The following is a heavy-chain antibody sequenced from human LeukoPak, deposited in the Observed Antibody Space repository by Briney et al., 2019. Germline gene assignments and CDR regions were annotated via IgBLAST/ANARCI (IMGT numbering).Heavy chain of an antibody. Sequence: SVKVSCKASGGTFSSYAISWVRQAPGQGLEWMGGIIPIFGPANYAQKFQGRVTITADESTSTAYMELSSLRSEDTAVYYCAREVGGTGTTPEEPDYYYYMDVWGKGTTVTVSS. CDR1: GGTFSSYA. CDR3: AREVGGTGTTPEEPDYYYYMDV. D-gene: IGHD1-7*01. CDR2: IIPIFGPA. V-gene: IGHV1-69*13. J-gene: IGHJ6*03.